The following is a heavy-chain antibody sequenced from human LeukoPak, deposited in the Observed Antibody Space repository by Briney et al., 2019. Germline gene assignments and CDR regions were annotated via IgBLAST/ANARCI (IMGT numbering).Heavy chain of an antibody. CDR2: IYPIDSDS. J-gene: IGHJ4*02. Sequence: KVGESLKISCKGSGYSFSSNWIGWVRPMPGKGLEWMGIIYPIDSDSKYSPSFQGQVTISADKSINTAYLQWSSLKASDTGIYYCVRLWHSCFDNWGQGTLVTVSS. CDR1: GYSFSSNW. V-gene: IGHV5-51*01. D-gene: IGHD2-15*01. CDR3: VRLWHSCFDN.